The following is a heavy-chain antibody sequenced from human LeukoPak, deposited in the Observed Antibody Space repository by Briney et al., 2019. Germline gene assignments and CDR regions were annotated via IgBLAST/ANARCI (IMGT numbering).Heavy chain of an antibody. CDR2: INPNSGVS. J-gene: IGHJ4*02. D-gene: IGHD5-18*01. V-gene: IGHV1-2*02. CDR1: GYTFTGYH. CDR3: ARDERGYTYGLYYSYY. Sequence: ASVKVSCKASGYTFTGYHMHWVRQAPGQGLEWMGWINPNSGVSNYAQKFQGRVTMTRDTSISTAYLEVTRLRSDDTAVYYCARDERGYTYGLYYSYYWGQGTLVTVSS.